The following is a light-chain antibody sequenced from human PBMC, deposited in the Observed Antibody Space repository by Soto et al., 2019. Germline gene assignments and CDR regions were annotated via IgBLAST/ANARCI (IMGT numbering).Light chain of an antibody. CDR2: DAY. J-gene: IGKJ4*01. CDR3: QQFSSYPLT. Sequence: EIVLTQSPGTLSLSPGERATLSFMASQSFRGLLAWYQQKPGQAPRLLIYDAYNRATGIPPRFSGSGSGTDFTLTISRLEPEDFAVYYCQQFSSYPLTFGGGTKVDIK. V-gene: IGKV3-11*01. CDR1: QSFRGL.